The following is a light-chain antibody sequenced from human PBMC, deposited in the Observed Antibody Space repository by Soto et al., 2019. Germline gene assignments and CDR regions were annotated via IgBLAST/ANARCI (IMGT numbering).Light chain of an antibody. CDR2: DAS. Sequence: EIVLTQSPATLSLSPGERATLSCRASQSVSSYLAWYQQKPGQAPRLLIYDASNRATGIPARFSGSGSGTHFNLTISSLEPEDFAVYYCQQRSNWPPLTFGGGPKVEIK. V-gene: IGKV3-11*01. J-gene: IGKJ4*01. CDR1: QSVSSY. CDR3: QQRSNWPPLT.